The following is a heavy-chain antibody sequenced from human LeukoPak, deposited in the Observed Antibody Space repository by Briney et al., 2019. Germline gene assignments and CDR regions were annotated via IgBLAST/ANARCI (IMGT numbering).Heavy chain of an antibody. J-gene: IGHJ4*02. Sequence: SETLSLTCTVSGGSVSSGSYYWSWIRQPPGKGLEWIGYIYYSGSTNYNPSLKSRVTISVDTSKNQFSLKLSSVTAADTAVYYCAWTDYDILTGYLRMPTGDWGQGTLVTVSS. CDR3: AWTDYDILTGYLRMPTGD. CDR1: GGSVSSGSYY. D-gene: IGHD3-9*01. V-gene: IGHV4-61*01. CDR2: IYYSGST.